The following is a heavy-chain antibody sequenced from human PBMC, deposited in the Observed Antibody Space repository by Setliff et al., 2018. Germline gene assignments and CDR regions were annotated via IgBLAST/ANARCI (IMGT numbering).Heavy chain of an antibody. J-gene: IGHJ6*03. V-gene: IGHV3-30*02. CDR2: IRYDGSEK. CDR1: GFAFIGFG. D-gene: IGHD2-2*01. Sequence: LRLSCAASGFAFIGFGMHWVRQAPGKGLQWVAFIRYDGSEKSYADSVKGRFTISRDNSKNTLYLQMNSLRAEDTAVYYCARDQLQPYYYYMDVWGKGTTVTVSS. CDR3: ARDQLQPYYYYMDV.